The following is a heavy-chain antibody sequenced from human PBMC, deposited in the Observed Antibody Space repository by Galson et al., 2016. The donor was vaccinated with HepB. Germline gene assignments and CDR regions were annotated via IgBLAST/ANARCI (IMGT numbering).Heavy chain of an antibody. CDR1: GFTFAGSV. Sequence: SLRLSCAASGFTFAGSVMSWVRQAPGTGLEWVSFIRSSDSSTYYPDSVKGRFTISRDIAKKSLYLQMNSLTAEDTAAYYCARDLYNWNLIAHWGQGTLVTVSS. V-gene: IGHV3-23*01. CDR2: IRSSDSST. CDR3: ARDLYNWNLIAH. D-gene: IGHD1-20*01. J-gene: IGHJ4*02.